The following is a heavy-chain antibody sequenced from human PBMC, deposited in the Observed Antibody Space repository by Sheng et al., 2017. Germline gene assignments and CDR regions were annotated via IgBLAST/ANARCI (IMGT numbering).Heavy chain of an antibody. CDR2: IIPILGIA. D-gene: IGHD2-2*01. Sequence: QVQLVQSGAEVKKPGSSVKVSCKASGGTFSSYAISWVRQAPGQGLEWMGGIIPILGIANYAQKFQGRVTITADKSTSTAYMELSSLRSEDTAVYYCASSVVVPAAMGWGYYYYYMDVWGKGTTVTVSS. J-gene: IGHJ6*03. CDR3: ASSVVVPAAMGWGYYYYYMDV. V-gene: IGHV1-69*04. CDR1: GGTFSSYA.